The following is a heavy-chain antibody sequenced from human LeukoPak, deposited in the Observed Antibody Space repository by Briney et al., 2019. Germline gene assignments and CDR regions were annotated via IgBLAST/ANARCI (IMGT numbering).Heavy chain of an antibody. Sequence: GGSLRLSCAASGFTFSSYGMHWVRQAPGKGLEWVGRVKSKNDGGTTDYAAPVKGRFTISRDDSKNTLYLQMNSLKTEDTAVYYCTTGWFTFDYWGQGTLVTVSS. CDR3: TTGWFTFDY. CDR1: GFTFSSYG. CDR2: VKSKNDGGTT. V-gene: IGHV3-15*07. D-gene: IGHD2-15*01. J-gene: IGHJ4*02.